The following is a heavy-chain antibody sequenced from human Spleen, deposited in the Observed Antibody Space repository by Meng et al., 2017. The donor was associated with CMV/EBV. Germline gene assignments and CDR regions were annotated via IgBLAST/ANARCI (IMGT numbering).Heavy chain of an antibody. CDR3: ALTMDNWFDP. CDR1: GGSMGRGTYH. CDR2: IYYSGTT. J-gene: IGHJ5*02. V-gene: IGHV4-39*07. D-gene: IGHD3-10*01. Sequence: CTVSGGSMGRGTYHWAWLRQPPGKGLEWIGSIYYSGTTYYNPSLNSRVTISGDTSKNQFYLSLHSLTAADTAVYYCALTMDNWFDPWGQGTLVTVSS.